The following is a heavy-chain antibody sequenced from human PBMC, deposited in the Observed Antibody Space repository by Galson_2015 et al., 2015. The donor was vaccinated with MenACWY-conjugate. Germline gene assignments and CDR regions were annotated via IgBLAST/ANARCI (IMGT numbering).Heavy chain of an antibody. CDR1: GFTFTGYE. CDR3: ARVGTWIHQYFYYMDV. Sequence: SLRLSCAASGFTFTGYEFNWVRQAPGTGLEWLSYISKSGSPIFYADSVKGRFTISRDNTKKSLFLQMNSLRAGDTGVYYCARVGTWIHQYFYYMDVWGKGTAVTVSS. V-gene: IGHV3-48*03. J-gene: IGHJ6*03. D-gene: IGHD5-18*01. CDR2: ISKSGSPI.